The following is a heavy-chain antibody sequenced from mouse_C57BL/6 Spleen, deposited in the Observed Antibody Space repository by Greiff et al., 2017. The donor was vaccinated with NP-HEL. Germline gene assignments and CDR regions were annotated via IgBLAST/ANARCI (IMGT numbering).Heavy chain of an antibody. CDR2: IYPRDGST. CDR1: GYTFTSYD. V-gene: IGHV1-85*01. D-gene: IGHD1-1*01. J-gene: IGHJ4*01. CDR3: ARGYYGSSYAMDY. Sequence: VQLQESGPELVKPGASVKLSCKASGYTFTSYDINWVKQRPGQGLEWIGWIYPRDGSTKYNEKFKGKATLTANESSSTAYMELNSLTSEDSAVYVYARGYYGSSYAMDYWGQGTSVTVSS.